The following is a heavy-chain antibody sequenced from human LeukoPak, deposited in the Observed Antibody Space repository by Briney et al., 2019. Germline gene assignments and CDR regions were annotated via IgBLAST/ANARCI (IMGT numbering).Heavy chain of an antibody. D-gene: IGHD5-24*01. V-gene: IGHV3-7*01. CDR3: ARPRGNVEMATIPFDY. J-gene: IGHJ4*02. CDR2: IKKDGSEK. CDR1: GFTFSSYW. Sequence: GGSLRLSCAASGFTFSSYWMSWARQAPGKGLEWVANIKKDGSEKYYVDSVKGRFTISRDNAKNSLYLQMNSLRAEDTAVYYCARPRGNVEMATIPFDYWGQGTLVTVSS.